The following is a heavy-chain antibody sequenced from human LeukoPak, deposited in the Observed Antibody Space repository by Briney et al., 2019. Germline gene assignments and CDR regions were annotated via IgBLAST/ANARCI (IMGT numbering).Heavy chain of an antibody. CDR2: IYHSGST. Sequence: SETLSLTCAVSGGSISSINWWSWVPRPPGKGLEWIGEIYHSGSTNYNPSLKSRVTISVDKSKNQCSLKLSSVTAADTAVYYCARQGYYVSIGYPDYWGQGNLVTVSS. D-gene: IGHD3-22*01. J-gene: IGHJ4*02. CDR3: ARQGYYVSIGYPDY. V-gene: IGHV4-4*02. CDR1: GGSISSINW.